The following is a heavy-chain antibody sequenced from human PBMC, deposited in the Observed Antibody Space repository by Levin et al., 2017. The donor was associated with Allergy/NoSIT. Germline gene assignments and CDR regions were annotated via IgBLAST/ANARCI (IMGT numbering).Heavy chain of an antibody. V-gene: IGHV4-34*01. J-gene: IGHJ5*02. D-gene: IGHD2-15*01. CDR2: INHSGST. CDR3: ARGLKPGRGILVVPNAGHWFDP. CDR1: GGSFSGYY. Sequence: SCAVYGGSFSGYYWTWIRQPPGKGLEWIGEINHSGSTNYNPSLKSRVSISVDTSKNQFSLKLNSVTAADTAVYYCARGLKPGRGILVVPNAGHWFDPWGQGALVTVSS.